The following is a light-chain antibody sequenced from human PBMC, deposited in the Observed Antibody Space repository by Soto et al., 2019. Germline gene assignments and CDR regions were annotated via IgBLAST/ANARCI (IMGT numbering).Light chain of an antibody. J-gene: IGKJ2*01. CDR1: QSIGRW. CDR3: LQYNSYS. V-gene: IGKV1-5*03. CDR2: QAS. Sequence: DIQITQSPSTLSASVGDRVTITCRASQSIGRWLAWYQQKPGKAPTLLISQASTLQGGVPSRFSGRGSGTEFTLAIDSLQPEDFATYYCLQYNSYSFGQGTKVDIK.